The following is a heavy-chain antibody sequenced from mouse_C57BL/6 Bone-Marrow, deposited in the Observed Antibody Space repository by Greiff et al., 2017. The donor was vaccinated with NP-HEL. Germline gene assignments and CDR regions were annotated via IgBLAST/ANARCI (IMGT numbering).Heavy chain of an antibody. CDR3: ASPYDYDVAWFAY. CDR2: ISSGGSYT. V-gene: IGHV5-6*01. CDR1: GFTFSSYG. D-gene: IGHD2-4*01. Sequence: EVMLVESGGDLVKPGGSLKLSCAASGFTFSSYGMSWVRQTPDQRLEWVATISSGGSYTYYPDSVKGRFTISRDNAKNTLYLQMSSLKSEDTAMYYCASPYDYDVAWFAYWGKGTLVTVSA. J-gene: IGHJ3*01.